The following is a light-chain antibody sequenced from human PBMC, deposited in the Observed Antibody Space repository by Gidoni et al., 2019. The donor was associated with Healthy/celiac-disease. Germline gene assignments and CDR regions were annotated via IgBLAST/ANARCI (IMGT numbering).Light chain of an antibody. Sequence: EIVMTQYPATLAVSQGERATLSCRASQSVSSNLAWYQQKPGQAPRLLIYGASTRATGIPARSRGSGSGPEFTLNISSLQSEDFAVYYCQQYHNCPPYTFGQWTKLEIK. V-gene: IGKV3-15*01. CDR2: GAS. CDR1: QSVSSN. J-gene: IGKJ2*01. CDR3: QQYHNCPPYT.